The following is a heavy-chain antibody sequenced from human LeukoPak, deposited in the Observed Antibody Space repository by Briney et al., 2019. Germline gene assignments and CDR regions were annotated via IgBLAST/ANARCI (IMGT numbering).Heavy chain of an antibody. D-gene: IGHD4-17*01. CDR3: ARNTDDYGDYGAAFDI. CDR2: FYYSGNT. Sequence: SETLSLTCTVSGASISSYYWSWIRQPPGKGLEWIGYFYYSGNTNYNPSLKSRVTISVDTSKNQFSLKLSSVTAADTAVYYCARNTDDYGDYGAAFDIWGQGTMVTVSS. CDR1: GASISSYY. J-gene: IGHJ3*02. V-gene: IGHV4-59*08.